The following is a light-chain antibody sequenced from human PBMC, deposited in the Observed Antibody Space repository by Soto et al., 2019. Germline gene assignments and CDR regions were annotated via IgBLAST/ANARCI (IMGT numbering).Light chain of an antibody. CDR1: SSDVGGYNY. Sequence: QPASVSGSPGQSITISCTGTSSDVGGYNYVSWYQQHPGKAPKLMIYEVSNRPSGVSNRFSGSKSGNTASLTISGLQAEDEADYYCSSYTSSSTVVFGGGTKVTVL. CDR3: SSYTSSSTVV. CDR2: EVS. J-gene: IGLJ2*01. V-gene: IGLV2-14*01.